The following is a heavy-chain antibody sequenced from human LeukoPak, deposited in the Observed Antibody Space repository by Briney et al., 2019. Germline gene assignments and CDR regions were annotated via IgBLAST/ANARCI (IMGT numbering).Heavy chain of an antibody. CDR1: GGTFSNYA. CDR2: IIPMFGTV. V-gene: IGHV1-69*05. D-gene: IGHD1-7*01. J-gene: IGHJ1*01. CDR3: ATYITGTTKYFQH. Sequence: SVKVPCKASGGTFSNYAISWVRQAPGQGLEWMGGIIPMFGTVNYAQKFQGRVTITTDESTSTAYMELSNLRSEDTALYYCATYITGTTKYFQHWGQGTLVTVSS.